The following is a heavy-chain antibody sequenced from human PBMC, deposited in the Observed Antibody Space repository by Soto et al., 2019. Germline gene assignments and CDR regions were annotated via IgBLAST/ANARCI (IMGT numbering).Heavy chain of an antibody. V-gene: IGHV4-61*01. J-gene: IGHJ6*02. CDR1: HGSVSSGRSK. CDR2: IYYSGST. CDR3: ASFRTGSVDV. Sequence: SEILSLTCLVYHGSVSSGRSKWSWIRQPPGKGLVRRGHIYYSGSTIYNTSLKSRVTISLDTPKNQFSLKLRSGTAADTAVYYCASFRTGSVDVWGQGATVTVAS. D-gene: IGHD3-10*01.